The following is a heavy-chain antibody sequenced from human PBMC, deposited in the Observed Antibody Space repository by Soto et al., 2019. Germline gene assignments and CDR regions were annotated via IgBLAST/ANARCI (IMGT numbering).Heavy chain of an antibody. CDR3: ARDITIFGVVITSDY. CDR2: ISSSSSTI. D-gene: IGHD3-3*01. V-gene: IGHV3-48*01. Sequence: EVQLVESGGGLVQPGGSLRLSCAASGFTFSSYSMNWVRQAPGKGLEWVSYISSSSSTIYYADSVKGRFTISRDNAKNSLYLQMNSLRAEDTAVYYCARDITIFGVVITSDYWGQGTLVTVSS. CDR1: GFTFSSYS. J-gene: IGHJ4*02.